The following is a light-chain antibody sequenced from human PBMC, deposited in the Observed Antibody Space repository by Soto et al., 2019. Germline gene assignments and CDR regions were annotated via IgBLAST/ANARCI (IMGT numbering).Light chain of an antibody. CDR2: DAS. CDR1: QSISSY. Sequence: DIQITQSPSSLSASVGDRVTITCRASQSISSYLNWYQQKPGRAPKILISDASILESGVPSRFSGTGSGTEFTLTISSLQPDDFATYFCQQYNSFSLITFGQGTRLEN. J-gene: IGKJ5*01. CDR3: QQYNSFSLIT. V-gene: IGKV1-5*01.